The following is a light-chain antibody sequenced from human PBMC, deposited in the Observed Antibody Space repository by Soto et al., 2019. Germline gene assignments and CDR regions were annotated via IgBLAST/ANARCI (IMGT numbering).Light chain of an antibody. V-gene: IGKV1-39*01. J-gene: IGKJ2*01. Sequence: DIQMTQSPSSLSASVGDRVTITCRASQSIITYLNWYQQKPGKAPKLLIHTASSLQSGVPSRFSGSGSGTDFTLTISSLKPEDFATYYCQQSYSTPYTFGPRTKLEIK. CDR1: QSIITY. CDR3: QQSYSTPYT. CDR2: TAS.